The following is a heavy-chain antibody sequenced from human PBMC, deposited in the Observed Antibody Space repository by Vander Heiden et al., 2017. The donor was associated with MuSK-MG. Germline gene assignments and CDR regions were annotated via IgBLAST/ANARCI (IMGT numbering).Heavy chain of an antibody. CDR1: GATFSSYA. Sequence: QVQLVQSGAEVKKPGSSVKGSCKDSGATFSSYAIRWVRQAPGKGLEWMGGIIPIFGTANYAQKFQGRVTITADESTSTAYMELSSLRSEDTAVYYCASGYDLNWFDPWGQGTLVTVSS. D-gene: IGHD5-12*01. V-gene: IGHV1-69*01. CDR3: ASGYDLNWFDP. J-gene: IGHJ5*02. CDR2: IIPIFGTA.